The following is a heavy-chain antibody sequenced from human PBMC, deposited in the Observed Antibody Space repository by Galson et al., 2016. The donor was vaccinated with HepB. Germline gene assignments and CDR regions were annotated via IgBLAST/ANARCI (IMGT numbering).Heavy chain of an antibody. Sequence: TLSLTCTVSGGAITAGRYYWSWLRQPAGKGLEWIGRISTTGDTNYNSSLKSPVTISLDASANQFYLTLGSVTAADTAKYFCARDRGFNGNDFVHYFDFCGGGTLVTVSS. V-gene: IGHV4-61*02. CDR3: ARDRGFNGNDFVHYFDF. CDR1: GGAITAGRYY. J-gene: IGHJ4*02. D-gene: IGHD3-10*01. CDR2: ISTTGDT.